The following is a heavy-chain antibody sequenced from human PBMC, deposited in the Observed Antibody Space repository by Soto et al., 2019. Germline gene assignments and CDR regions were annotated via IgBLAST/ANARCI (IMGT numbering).Heavy chain of an antibody. V-gene: IGHV3-23*01. J-gene: IGHJ3*02. Sequence: GGSLRRSCAASGFTFNNYALNWVRQAPGKGLEWVSSISGTGGSTFYAGSAKGRFTISRDNSKNTLFLQMTSLRAEDTAVYYCGKGNSKWGTGDAFDIWGQGTMVTVSS. CDR1: GFTFNNYA. CDR3: GKGNSKWGTGDAFDI. CDR2: ISGTGGST. D-gene: IGHD7-27*01.